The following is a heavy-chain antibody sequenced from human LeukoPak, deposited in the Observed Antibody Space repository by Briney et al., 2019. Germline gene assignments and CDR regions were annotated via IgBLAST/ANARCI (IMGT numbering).Heavy chain of an antibody. D-gene: IGHD6-19*01. CDR1: GFTFSSYS. J-gene: IGHJ4*02. CDR2: ISSSSSII. Sequence: PGGSLRLSCAASGFTFSSYSMNWVRQAPGKGLEWLSYISSSSSIIYYADSVKGRFTISRDNAKNSLYLQMNSLRVEDTAVYYCASGGISGWYYWGQGTLVTVSS. CDR3: ASGGISGWYY. V-gene: IGHV3-48*01.